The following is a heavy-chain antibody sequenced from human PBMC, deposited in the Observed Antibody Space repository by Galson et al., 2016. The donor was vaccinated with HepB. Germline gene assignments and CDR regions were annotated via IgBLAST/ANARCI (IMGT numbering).Heavy chain of an antibody. Sequence: EVKKPGESLKISCKGSGYRFANYWIGWVRQMPGKGLESMGIVYPGNSEIRYSPSFQGQVTISADKSITTVYLQWNSLKASDRAIYYCARNECRGSDCFSAYDFWGQGTVVTVSS. CDR2: VYPGNSEI. D-gene: IGHD2-21*02. CDR1: GYRFANYW. V-gene: IGHV5-51*01. J-gene: IGHJ3*01. CDR3: ARNECRGSDCFSAYDF.